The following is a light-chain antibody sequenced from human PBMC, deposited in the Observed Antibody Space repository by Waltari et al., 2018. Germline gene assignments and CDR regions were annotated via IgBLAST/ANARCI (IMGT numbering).Light chain of an antibody. CDR3: SSFAGSNNYV. Sequence: HSALTQPPSASGSPGQSVTIPCTGTSSDVGGYDYVSWYQQHPGKAPKLIISAVTKRPSGVPDRFSGSKSGNTASLTVSGLQADDEADYYCSSFAGSNNYVFGTGTKVTVL. V-gene: IGLV2-8*01. CDR2: AVT. CDR1: SSDVGGYDY. J-gene: IGLJ1*01.